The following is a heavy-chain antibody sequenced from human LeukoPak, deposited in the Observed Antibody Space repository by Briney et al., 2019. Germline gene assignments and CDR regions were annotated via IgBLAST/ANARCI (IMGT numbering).Heavy chain of an antibody. Sequence: SGGPLRLSCAASGFTFSSYGMNWVRQAPGKRLEWVSYISSRSDSIYYADSVKGRFTISRDNAENSLYLQMNSLRDEDTAVYYCARAMRLGYDYWGQGTLVTVPS. CDR1: GFTFSSYG. J-gene: IGHJ4*02. D-gene: IGHD3-22*01. CDR2: ISSRSDSI. V-gene: IGHV3-48*02. CDR3: ARAMRLGYDY.